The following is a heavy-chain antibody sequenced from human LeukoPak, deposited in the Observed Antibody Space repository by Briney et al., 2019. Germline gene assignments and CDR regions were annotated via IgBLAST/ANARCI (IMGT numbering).Heavy chain of an antibody. CDR3: ARAGQWLTRYYFDY. Sequence: ASVKVSCKASGYSFTSYGFSWVRQAPGQGLEWMGWISAYNGNTNYAQKLQGRVTMTTDTSTSTAHMELRSLRSDDTAVYYCARAGQWLTRYYFDYWGQGTLVTVSS. CDR1: GYSFTSYG. D-gene: IGHD6-19*01. V-gene: IGHV1-18*01. J-gene: IGHJ4*02. CDR2: ISAYNGNT.